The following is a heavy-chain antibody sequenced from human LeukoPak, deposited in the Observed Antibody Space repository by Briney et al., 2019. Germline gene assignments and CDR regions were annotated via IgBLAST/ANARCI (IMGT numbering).Heavy chain of an antibody. CDR1: GGSFSGYY. V-gene: IGHV4-34*01. J-gene: IGHJ3*02. CDR3: ARDPYGNAFDI. D-gene: IGHD4-17*01. Sequence: SETLSLTCAVYGGSFSGYYWSWIRQPPGKGLEWIGEINHSGSTNYNPSLKSRVTISVDTSKNQFSLKLSSVTAADTAVYYCARDPYGNAFDIWGQGTMVTVSS. CDR2: INHSGST.